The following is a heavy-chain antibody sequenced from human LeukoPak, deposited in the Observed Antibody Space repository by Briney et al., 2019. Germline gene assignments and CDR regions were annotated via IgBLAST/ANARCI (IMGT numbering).Heavy chain of an antibody. J-gene: IGHJ6*03. CDR3: NGGYVEDYYYYYYMDV. CDR1: GFTFSGSA. D-gene: IGHD3-22*01. V-gene: IGHV3-73*01. Sequence: GGSLRLSCAASGFTFSGSAMHWVRQASGKGLEWVGRIRSKANSYATAYAASVKGRFTISRDDSKNTAYLQMNSLKTEDTAVYYCNGGYVEDYYYYYYMDVWGKGTTVTVSS. CDR2: IRSKANSYAT.